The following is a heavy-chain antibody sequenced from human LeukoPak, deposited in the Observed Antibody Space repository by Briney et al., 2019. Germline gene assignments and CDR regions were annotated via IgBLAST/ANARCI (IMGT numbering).Heavy chain of an antibody. CDR3: GGFGY. Sequence: GGSLRLSCAASGFTFSNAWMTWVRQAPGKGLDWVGRIKSNPDGGTTEYAAPVKGRFTISRDDSKNMLFLEMNSLKTEDTALYYCGGFGYWGQGTLDTVSS. V-gene: IGHV3-15*01. CDR2: IKSNPDGGTT. J-gene: IGHJ4*02. CDR1: GFTFSNAW.